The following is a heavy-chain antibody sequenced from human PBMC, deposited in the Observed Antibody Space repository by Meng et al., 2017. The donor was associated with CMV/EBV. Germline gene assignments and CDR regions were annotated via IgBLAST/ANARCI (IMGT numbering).Heavy chain of an antibody. D-gene: IGHD2-15*01. J-gene: IGHJ2*01. Sequence: SETLSLTCAVYVGSFSGYYWSWIRQPPGKGLEWIGEINHSGSTNYNPSLKSRVTISVDTSKNQFSLKLSSVTAADTAVYYCARGYCSGGSCYLFGYFDLWGRGTLVTVSS. CDR3: ARGYCSGGSCYLFGYFDL. CDR2: INHSGST. CDR1: VGSFSGYY. V-gene: IGHV4-34*01.